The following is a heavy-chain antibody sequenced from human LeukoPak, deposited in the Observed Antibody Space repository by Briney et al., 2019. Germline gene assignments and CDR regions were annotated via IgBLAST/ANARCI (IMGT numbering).Heavy chain of an antibody. CDR3: ARPETVSGWFYFDY. J-gene: IGHJ4*02. CDR2: IYYRGST. CDR1: GGSISSSSHY. D-gene: IGHD6-19*01. V-gene: IGHV4-39*01. Sequence: SETLSLTCTVSGGSISSSSHYYGWIRQPPGKGLEWIGSIYYRGSTYYNPSLKSRVTISVDTSKNQFSLKLSSVTAADTAVYYCARPETVSGWFYFDYWGQGTLVPVSS.